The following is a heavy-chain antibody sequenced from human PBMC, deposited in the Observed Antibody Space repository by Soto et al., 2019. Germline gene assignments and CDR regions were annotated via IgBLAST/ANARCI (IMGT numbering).Heavy chain of an antibody. Sequence: GESLKISCKGSGYSFTSYWIGWVRQMPGKGLEWMGIIYPGDSDTRYSPSFQGQVTISADKSISTAYLQWSSLKASDTAMYCCARTTYSSGWYGDAFDIWGQGTMVTVSS. D-gene: IGHD6-19*01. CDR3: ARTTYSSGWYGDAFDI. V-gene: IGHV5-51*01. J-gene: IGHJ3*02. CDR2: IYPGDSDT. CDR1: GYSFTSYW.